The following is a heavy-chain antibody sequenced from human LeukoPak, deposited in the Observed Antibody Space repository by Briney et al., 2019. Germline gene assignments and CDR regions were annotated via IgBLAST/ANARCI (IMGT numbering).Heavy chain of an antibody. D-gene: IGHD1-26*01. J-gene: IGHJ4*02. Sequence: GQSLKISCKGSGYSFTTYWIAWVRQMPGRGLEWMGIISPDDSDIRYSPSFQGHVTISADKSISTAYLQWSSLQASDTAMNYCARHEGSGSYYSYWGQGTLVTVSS. CDR3: ARHEGSGSYYSY. CDR2: ISPDDSDI. CDR1: GYSFTTYW. V-gene: IGHV5-51*01.